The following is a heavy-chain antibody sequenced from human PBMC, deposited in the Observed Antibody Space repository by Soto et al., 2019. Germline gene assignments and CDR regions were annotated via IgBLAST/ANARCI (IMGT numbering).Heavy chain of an antibody. D-gene: IGHD5-18*01. J-gene: IGHJ3*02. CDR2: IKQDGTEK. V-gene: IGHV3-7*01. Sequence: LGGSLRLSCAASGFTFSRYWMNWVRQAPGKGLEWVANIKQDGTEKNYVDSVKGRFTISRDNARNSLYLQMDSLRAEDTAVYFCARGDTPMITGMDSFDIWGQGTMVTVSS. CDR3: ARGDTPMITGMDSFDI. CDR1: GFTFSRYW.